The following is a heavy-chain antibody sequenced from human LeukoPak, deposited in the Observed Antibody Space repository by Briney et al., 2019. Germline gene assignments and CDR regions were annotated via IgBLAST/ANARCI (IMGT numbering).Heavy chain of an antibody. CDR1: GFTFSSSA. CDR2: ISGSGYST. D-gene: IGHD1-26*01. J-gene: IGHJ4*02. Sequence: GGSLRLSCAASGFTFSSSAMNWVRQAPGKGLEWVSTISGSGYSTYYADSVKGRFTISRDNSKNTLFLQMNSLRVEDTAFYYCARVDSGNYDYWGQGTLLTVSS. CDR3: ARVDSGNYDY. V-gene: IGHV3-23*01.